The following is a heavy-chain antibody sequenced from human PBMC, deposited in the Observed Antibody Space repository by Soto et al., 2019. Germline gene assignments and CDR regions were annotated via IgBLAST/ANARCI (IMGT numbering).Heavy chain of an antibody. J-gene: IGHJ4*01. CDR1: GYSFISHY. CDR3: ARDYLSSKLSLSYFDF. V-gene: IGHV1-46*01. Sequence: QVQLVQSGAEVTRPGASVKVSCKASGYSFISHYIHWVRQAPGQGLEWMGFINPSGGSATLAQKSQGRVTMTRDTSTSTVYMELTILRSEDAAVYYCARDYLSSKLSLSYFDFWGHGTLVTVSS. D-gene: IGHD2-2*01. CDR2: INPSGGSA.